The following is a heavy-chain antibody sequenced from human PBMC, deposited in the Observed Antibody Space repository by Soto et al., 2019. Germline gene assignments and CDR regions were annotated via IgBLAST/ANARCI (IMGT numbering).Heavy chain of an antibody. CDR3: ARPLGYCSSTICSPIDY. J-gene: IGHJ4*02. D-gene: IGHD2-2*01. V-gene: IGHV5-51*01. CDR1: GYSFTNYW. CDR2: IYPGDSDT. Sequence: PGEPLKVWWKGSGYSFTNYWIGWVRQMPGKGLEWMGIIYPGDSDTRYSPSFQGQVTISADKSISTAYLQWSSLKASDTAMYYCARPLGYCSSTICSPIDYWGQGTLVTVSS.